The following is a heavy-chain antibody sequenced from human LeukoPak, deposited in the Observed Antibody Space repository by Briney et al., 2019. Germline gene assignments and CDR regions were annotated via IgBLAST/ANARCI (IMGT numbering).Heavy chain of an antibody. CDR1: GGSLGSGDFY. CDR2: ISYTGST. V-gene: IGHV4-30-4*08. D-gene: IGHD3-10*01. J-gene: IGHJ4*02. CDR3: VTDRAHGAGSYFDY. Sequence: SETLSLTCTVSGGSLGSGDFYWSWIRQSPGKGLEWIGYISYTGSTYYSPSLKSRVTISFDTSKNQFSLRLSSVTAADAAVYYCVTDRAHGAGSYFDYWGQGSLVTVSS.